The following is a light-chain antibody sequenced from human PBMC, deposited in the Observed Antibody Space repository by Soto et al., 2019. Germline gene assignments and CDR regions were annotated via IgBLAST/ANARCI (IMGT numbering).Light chain of an antibody. V-gene: IGKV2-28*01. CDR3: TQAIQAPRT. CDR1: QSLLHSNGNIS. CDR2: LGS. Sequence: DIALTQSPLSLPVTPGEPASISCRSSQSLLHSNGNISLDWYLQKPGQSPQLLIYLGSIRASGVPDRFSGSGSGTYFTLKSTRVEAEDVVFYYCTQAIQAPRTFGLGTKVEIK. J-gene: IGKJ1*01.